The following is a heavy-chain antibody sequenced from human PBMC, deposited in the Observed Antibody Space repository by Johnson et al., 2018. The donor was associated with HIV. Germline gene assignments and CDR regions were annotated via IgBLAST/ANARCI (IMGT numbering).Heavy chain of an antibody. J-gene: IGHJ3*02. D-gene: IGHD3-10*01. CDR2: ISSNGIGT. CDR3: ARSRGPMRKDAFDI. V-gene: IGHV3-64*01. Sequence: VQLVESGGGLVQPGGSLRLSCAVPGLTFSNFAMHWVRQAPGKGLEYVSAISSNGIGTYYANSVDGRFTISRDNDKNTLYLEMGSLRVEDMAVYYCARSRGPMRKDAFDIWGQGTKVTVSS. CDR1: GLTFSNFA.